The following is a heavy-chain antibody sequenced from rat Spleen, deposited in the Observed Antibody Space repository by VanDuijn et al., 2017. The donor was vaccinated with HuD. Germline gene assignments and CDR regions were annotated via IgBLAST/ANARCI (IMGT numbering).Heavy chain of an antibody. CDR1: GFTFSANY. CDR2: IDYEGSST. CDR3: ARHGPGTWYFDF. D-gene: IGHD5-1*01. J-gene: IGHJ1*01. Sequence: EVQLVESGGGLVQPGRSLKLSCVASGFTFSANYMAWVRQAPTKGLEWVASIDYEGSSTYYGDSVKGRFTISRDTAKNTLYLQMNSLRSDDTATYYCARHGPGTWYFDFWGPGTMVTVSS. V-gene: IGHV5-22*01.